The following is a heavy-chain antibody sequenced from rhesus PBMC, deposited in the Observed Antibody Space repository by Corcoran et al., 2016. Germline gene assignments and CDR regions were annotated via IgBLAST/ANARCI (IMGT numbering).Heavy chain of an antibody. CDR3: ASSDWGDYADWYFDL. J-gene: IGHJ2*01. Sequence: QVQLVQSGAEVKKPGSSVKVSCKASGYTFTDYYMHWVRQAPRQGLEWMGWINPYNGNTKNAQKFQGRVTMTRDKSASTAYMELSSLRSEDTAVYYCASSDWGDYADWYFDLWGPGTPITISS. CDR2: INPYNGNT. CDR1: GYTFTDYY. D-gene: IGHD3-34*01. V-gene: IGHV1S2*01.